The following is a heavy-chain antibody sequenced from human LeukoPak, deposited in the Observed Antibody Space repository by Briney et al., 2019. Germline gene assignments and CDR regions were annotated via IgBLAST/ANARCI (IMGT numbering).Heavy chain of an antibody. CDR2: ISSSSSTI. V-gene: IGHV3-48*04. Sequence: RGSLRLSCAASGFTFSSYSMNWVRQAPGKGLEWVSYISSSSSTIYYADSVKGRFTISRDNAKNSLYLQMNSLRAEDTAVYYCARDSGSYAYYFDYWGQGTLVTVSS. D-gene: IGHD1-26*01. CDR3: ARDSGSYAYYFDY. CDR1: GFTFSSYS. J-gene: IGHJ4*02.